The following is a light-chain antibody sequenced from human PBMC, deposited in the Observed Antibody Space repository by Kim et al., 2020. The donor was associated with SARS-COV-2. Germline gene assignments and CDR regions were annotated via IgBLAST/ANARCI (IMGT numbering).Light chain of an antibody. Sequence: ATRSVYPGERATLPCSASQGVSNDLAWTQQKRGQAPRLRTYEAAKRAAGIPARFNGSGSGTDFSLAISCLGPGHSAVYYCQQRGSVGQGTRLEIK. V-gene: IGKV3-11*01. CDR3: QQRGS. CDR2: EAA. J-gene: IGKJ5*01. CDR1: QGVSND.